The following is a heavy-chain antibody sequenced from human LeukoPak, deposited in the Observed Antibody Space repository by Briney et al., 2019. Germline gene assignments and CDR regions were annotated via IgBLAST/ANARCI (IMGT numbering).Heavy chain of an antibody. D-gene: IGHD6-13*01. J-gene: IGHJ4*02. CDR1: GFTFSSYS. V-gene: IGHV3-21*01. CDR2: ISSSSSEI. Sequence: GGSLRLSCAASGFTFSSYSMNWVRQAPGKGLEWVSSISSSSSEISYADSVKGRFTISRDNAKNSLYLQMNSLRAEDTAVYYCATAAASDYWGQGTLVTVSS. CDR3: ATAAASDY.